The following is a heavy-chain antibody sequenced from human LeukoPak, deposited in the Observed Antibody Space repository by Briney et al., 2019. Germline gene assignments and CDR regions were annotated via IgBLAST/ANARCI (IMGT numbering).Heavy chain of an antibody. V-gene: IGHV1-3*01. CDR3: ARDLAIAAADY. Sequence: ASVKVSCKASGYTFTSYAMHWVRQAPGQRLEWMGWINAGNGNTKYSQKLQGRVTITRDTSASTAYMELSSLRSEDTAVYYCARDLAIAAADYWGQGTLVTVSS. D-gene: IGHD6-13*01. CDR1: GYTFTSYA. J-gene: IGHJ4*02. CDR2: INAGNGNT.